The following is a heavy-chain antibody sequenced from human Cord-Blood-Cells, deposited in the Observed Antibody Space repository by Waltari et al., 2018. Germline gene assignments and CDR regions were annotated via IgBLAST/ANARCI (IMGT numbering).Heavy chain of an antibody. CDR2: FDPEDSET. V-gene: IGHV1-24*01. Sequence: QVQLVQSGAEVTKPGASVKVYCKVSGYTLTELSMHWVRQAPGKGLEWMGGFDPEDSETIYAQKFQGRVTMTEDTSTDTAYMELSSLRSEDTAVYYCATAGNWNDADDAFDIWGQGTMVTVSS. J-gene: IGHJ3*02. D-gene: IGHD1-20*01. CDR3: ATAGNWNDADDAFDI. CDR1: GYTLTELS.